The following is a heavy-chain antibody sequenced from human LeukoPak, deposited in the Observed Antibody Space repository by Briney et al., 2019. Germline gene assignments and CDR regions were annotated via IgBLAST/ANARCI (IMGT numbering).Heavy chain of an antibody. CDR2: IYTSEST. Sequence: PSETLSLTCSVSGGSISSSNYYWSWIRQPAGKGLEWIGRIYTSESTNYNPSLKSRVTISVDTSKNQFSPKLSSVTAADTAVYYCARTTEAHSWRTRYYDYYMDVWGKGTTVTVSS. CDR1: GGSISSSNYY. V-gene: IGHV4-61*02. J-gene: IGHJ6*03. CDR3: ARTTEAHSWRTRYYDYYMDV. D-gene: IGHD6-13*01.